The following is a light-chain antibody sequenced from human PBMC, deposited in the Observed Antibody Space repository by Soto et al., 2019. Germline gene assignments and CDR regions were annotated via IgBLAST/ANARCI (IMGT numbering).Light chain of an antibody. CDR3: QQYNNWPRT. Sequence: IVMTQSPATLSVSPGERATLSRRASQSVIRNLAWYQQKPGQSPRLLIYGASTRATGIPARFIGSGSGTEFTLTIGSLQSEDFAVYYCQQYNNWPRTFGQGTKVEIK. CDR1: QSVIRN. J-gene: IGKJ1*01. CDR2: GAS. V-gene: IGKV3-15*01.